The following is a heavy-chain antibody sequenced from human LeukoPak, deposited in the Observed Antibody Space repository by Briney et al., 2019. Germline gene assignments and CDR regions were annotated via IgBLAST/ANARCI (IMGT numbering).Heavy chain of an antibody. D-gene: IGHD6-19*01. Sequence: SETLSLTCTVSGGSISSYYWSWIRQPPGKGLEWIGYIYYSRSTNYNPSLKSRVTISVDTSKNQFSLKLSSVTAADTAVYYCARDISYSSGWQGSDYWGQGTLVTVSS. CDR2: IYYSRST. V-gene: IGHV4-59*01. CDR1: GGSISSYY. J-gene: IGHJ4*02. CDR3: ARDISYSSGWQGSDY.